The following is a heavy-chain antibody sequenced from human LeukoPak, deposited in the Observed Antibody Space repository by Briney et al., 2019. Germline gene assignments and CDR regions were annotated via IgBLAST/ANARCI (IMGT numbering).Heavy chain of an antibody. CDR3: VNLGSGSYRGINDAFDI. V-gene: IGHV3-64D*06. Sequence: GGSLRLSCSASGFTFSSYAMHWVRQAPGKGLEYVSAISSNGGSKYYADSVKGRFTISRDNSKNTLYLQMSSLRAEDTAVYYCVNLGSGSYRGINDAFDIWGQGTMVTVSS. CDR2: ISSNGGSK. D-gene: IGHD3-10*01. CDR1: GFTFSSYA. J-gene: IGHJ3*02.